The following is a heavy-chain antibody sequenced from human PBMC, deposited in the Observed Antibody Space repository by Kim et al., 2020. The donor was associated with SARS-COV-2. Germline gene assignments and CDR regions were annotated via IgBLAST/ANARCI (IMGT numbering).Heavy chain of an antibody. D-gene: IGHD3-22*01. CDR3: ARGLGLYYDSSGYYSDY. CDR2: INHSGST. CDR1: GGSFSGYY. J-gene: IGHJ4*01. V-gene: IGHV4-34*01. Sequence: SETLSLTCAVYGGSFSGYYWSWIRQPPGKGLEWIGEINHSGSTNYNPSLKSRVTISVDTSKNQFSLKLSSVTAADTAVYYCARGLGLYYDSSGYYSDYWG.